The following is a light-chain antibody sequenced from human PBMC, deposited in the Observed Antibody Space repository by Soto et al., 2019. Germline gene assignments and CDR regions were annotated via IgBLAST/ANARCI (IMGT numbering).Light chain of an antibody. Sequence: QSVLTQPASVSASPGQSIAISCTGTSSDVGGYNYVSWYQQHPGKAPKLMIYDVSNRPSGVSNRFSGSKSGNTASLTISGLQAEDEADYYCRSYTSSTTYVFGTGNKVTDL. CDR3: RSYTSSTTYV. CDR1: SSDVGGYNY. V-gene: IGLV2-14*01. CDR2: DVS. J-gene: IGLJ1*01.